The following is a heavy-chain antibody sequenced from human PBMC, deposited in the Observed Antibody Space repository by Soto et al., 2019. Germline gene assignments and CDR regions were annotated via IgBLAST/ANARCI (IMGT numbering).Heavy chain of an antibody. CDR2: IYYGERTSYNPS. V-gene: IGHV4-31*03. D-gene: IGHD2-15*01. Sequence: QVQLRESGPGLVKPSQTLSLTCTVSGGSVSSGSYYWSWPRQHPGRGLEWIGYIYYGERTSYNPSYYNPYLKSRITMSVGTSETPFTLRLSSVTAADPAVYYWARARYECGGGSGYFVWFDSGGQGTLVTVSS. CDR1: GGSVSSGSYY. CDR3: ARARYECGGGSGYFVWFDS. J-gene: IGHJ5*01.